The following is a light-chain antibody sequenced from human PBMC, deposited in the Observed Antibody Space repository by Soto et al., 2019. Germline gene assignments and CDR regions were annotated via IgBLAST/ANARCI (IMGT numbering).Light chain of an antibody. J-gene: IGKJ1*01. V-gene: IGKV4-1*01. CDR3: HQYNTSPQT. CDR1: QSVLDGSNNKNY. CDR2: WAS. Sequence: DIVLTQCPDSLAVSVGERATISCKSSQSVLDGSNNKNYLAWYRQKPGQPPKMLIYWASTRESGVPNRFSGSGSGTDFTLTISGLQSEDAAVYYCHQYNTSPQTFGQGTKVDIK.